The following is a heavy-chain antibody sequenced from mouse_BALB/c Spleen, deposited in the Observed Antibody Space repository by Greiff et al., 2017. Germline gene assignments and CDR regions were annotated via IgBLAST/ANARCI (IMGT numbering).Heavy chain of an antibody. Sequence: EVQLQESGPGLVKPSQSLSLTCSVTGYSITSGYYWNWIRQFPGNKLEWMGYISYDGSNNYNPSLKNRISITRDTSKNQFFLKLNSVTTEDTATYYCARGPITTVADYWGQGTTLTVSS. CDR2: ISYDGSN. J-gene: IGHJ2*01. CDR1: GYSITSGYY. V-gene: IGHV3-6*02. CDR3: ARGPITTVADY. D-gene: IGHD1-1*01.